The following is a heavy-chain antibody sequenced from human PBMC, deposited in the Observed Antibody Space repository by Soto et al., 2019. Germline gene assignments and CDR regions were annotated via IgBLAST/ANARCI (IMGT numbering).Heavy chain of an antibody. J-gene: IGHJ4*02. V-gene: IGHV3-23*01. D-gene: IGHD6-13*01. CDR3: AKADYSYSWAPGDY. CDR1: RLTFSTYA. Sequence: EVQVLESGGGLVQPGGSLRLSCVISRLTFSTYALNWVRQAPGKGLEWVSSITGSGDTTYYGDSVKGRFTISRENSKNTLYLQMNSLRVEDTALYYCAKADYSYSWAPGDYWGQGTLVTVSS. CDR2: ITGSGDTT.